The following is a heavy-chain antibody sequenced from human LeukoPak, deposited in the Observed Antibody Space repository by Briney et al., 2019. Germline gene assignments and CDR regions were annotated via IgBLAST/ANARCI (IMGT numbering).Heavy chain of an antibody. Sequence: ASVKVSCKASGYTFTGYFIHWVRQAPGQGLEWMGWISAYNGNTNYAQKLQGRVTMTTDTSTSKAYMELRSLRSDDTAVYYCARDLKYGDYEEYYFDYWGQGTLSPSPQ. J-gene: IGHJ4*02. CDR3: ARDLKYGDYEEYYFDY. D-gene: IGHD4-17*01. CDR2: ISAYNGNT. V-gene: IGHV1-18*04. CDR1: GYTFTGYF.